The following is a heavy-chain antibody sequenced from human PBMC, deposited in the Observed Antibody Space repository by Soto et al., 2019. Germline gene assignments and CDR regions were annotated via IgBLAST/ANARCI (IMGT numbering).Heavy chain of an antibody. CDR1: GYTFTSYG. CDR3: ARDWAAGGPFDY. V-gene: IGHV1-18*01. D-gene: IGHD6-25*01. Sequence: QVQLVQSGAEVKKPGASVKVSCKASGYTFTSYGISWVRQAPGQGLEWLGWISAYNGNTHYAQRPQGRVTKTTHTSTSTAYSELRSLRSNDTAVYYCARDWAAGGPFDYWGQETLVTVSS. CDR2: ISAYNGNT. J-gene: IGHJ4*02.